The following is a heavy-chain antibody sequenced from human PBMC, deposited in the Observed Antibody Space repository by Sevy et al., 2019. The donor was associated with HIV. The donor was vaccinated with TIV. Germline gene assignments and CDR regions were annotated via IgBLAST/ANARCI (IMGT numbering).Heavy chain of an antibody. D-gene: IGHD2-2*01. CDR2: IKRDGSEK. V-gene: IGHV3-7*03. CDR3: ARDCSSTSCLWGLDV. J-gene: IGHJ6*02. Sequence: GGSLRLSRTASGFSFNMYWMSWVRQAPGQGLEWVAHIKRDGSEKYYVDSVRGRFTISRDNAKNSLYLQMNSLRAEDTAVYYCARDCSSTSCLWGLDVWGQGTTVTVSS. CDR1: GFSFNMYW.